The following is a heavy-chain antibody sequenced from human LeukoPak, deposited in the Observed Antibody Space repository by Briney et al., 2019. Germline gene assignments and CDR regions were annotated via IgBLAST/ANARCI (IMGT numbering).Heavy chain of an antibody. J-gene: IGHJ4*02. V-gene: IGHV4-61*02. CDR3: AREGSIYYYDSSGYLDY. D-gene: IGHD3-22*01. CDR1: GDSTSSGPYF. Sequence: PSQTLSLTCTVSGDSTSSGPYFWSWIRQPAGKGLEWIGRIYSGGRTTYNPSLKSRVTISVDTSKNQFSLKLSSVTAADTAVYYCAREGSIYYYDSSGYLDYWGQGTLVTVSS. CDR2: IYSGGRT.